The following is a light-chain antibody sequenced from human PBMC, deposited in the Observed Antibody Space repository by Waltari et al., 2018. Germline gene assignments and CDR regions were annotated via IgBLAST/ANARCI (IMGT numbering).Light chain of an antibody. CDR3: HQASSFPLT. J-gene: IGKJ4*01. CDR1: QDISSW. CDR2: AAS. Sequence: DIQMTQSPSSVSASVGDRVSITCRASQDISSWLVWYQQKPGKAPKLLIFAASNLQSGVPSRFSGSGSGTDFTLTISSLLPEDFATYYFHQASSFPLTFGGGTKVEIK. V-gene: IGKV1-12*01.